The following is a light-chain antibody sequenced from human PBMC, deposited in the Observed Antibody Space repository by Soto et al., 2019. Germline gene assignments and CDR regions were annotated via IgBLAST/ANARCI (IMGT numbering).Light chain of an antibody. CDR1: QSVSSSY. CDR2: GAS. J-gene: IGKJ4*01. Sequence: EIVLTQSPGTLSLSPGERATLSCRASQSVSSSYLAWYQQKPGQAPRLLIYGASSRATGIPDRFSGSGSGTDFTLTLSRLEPEDCAVYYCQQYGSSRGLTFGGGTKGEI. CDR3: QQYGSSRGLT. V-gene: IGKV3-20*01.